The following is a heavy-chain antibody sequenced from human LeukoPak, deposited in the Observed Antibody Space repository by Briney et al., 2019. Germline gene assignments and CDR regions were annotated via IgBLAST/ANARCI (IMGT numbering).Heavy chain of an antibody. CDR2: IRYDGSNK. CDR1: GFTFSSYG. V-gene: IGHV3-30*02. D-gene: IGHD3-3*01. J-gene: IGHJ4*02. CDR3: AKHDFWSGYSVALPDY. Sequence: GGSLRLSCAASGFTFSSYGMHWVRQAPGKGLEWVAFIRYDGSNKYYADSVKGRFIISRDNSKNTLYLQMNSLRAEDTAVYYCAKHDFWSGYSVALPDYWGQGTLVTVSS.